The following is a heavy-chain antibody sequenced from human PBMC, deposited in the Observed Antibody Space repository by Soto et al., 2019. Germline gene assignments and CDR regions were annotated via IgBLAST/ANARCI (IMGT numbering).Heavy chain of an antibody. D-gene: IGHD3-3*01. J-gene: IGHJ6*02. V-gene: IGHV1-69*13. Sequence: ASVKVSCKSSGGTFSSYAISWVRQAPGQGLEWMGGIIPIFGTANYAQKFQGRVTITADESTSTAYMELSSLRSEDTAVYYCARAEFTYDFPDRGMDVWGQGTTVTVSS. CDR3: ARAEFTYDFPDRGMDV. CDR1: GGTFSSYA. CDR2: IIPIFGTA.